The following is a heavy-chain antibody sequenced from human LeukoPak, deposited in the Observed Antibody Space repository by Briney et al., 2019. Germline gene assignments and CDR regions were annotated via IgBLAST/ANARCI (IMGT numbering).Heavy chain of an antibody. J-gene: IGHJ4*02. Sequence: GGSLRLSCAASGFTFSSYGMHWVRQAPGKGLEWVAVIWYDGSNKYYADSVKGRFTISRDNSKNTLCLQMNSLRAEDTAVYYCAKDYSSGGPYFDYWGQGTLVTVSS. V-gene: IGHV3-33*06. CDR1: GFTFSSYG. CDR3: AKDYSSGGPYFDY. CDR2: IWYDGSNK. D-gene: IGHD6-19*01.